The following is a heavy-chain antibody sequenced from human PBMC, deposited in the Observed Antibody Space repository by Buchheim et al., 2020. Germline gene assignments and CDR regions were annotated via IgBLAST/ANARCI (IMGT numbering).Heavy chain of an antibody. D-gene: IGHD3-16*01. CDR3: ARGGIMTTYYDY. CDR2: TRRKVDRYTT. CDR1: AFTFSDHH. V-gene: IGHV3-72*01. Sequence: EVQLVQSGGGLVQPGGSLRLSCAASAFTFSDHHVDWVSQAPGKGLEWVGRTRRKVDRYTTEYFASVKGRFTISRDDSKNSLYLQMNSLKTEDTAVYYCARGGIMTTYYDYWGQGTL. J-gene: IGHJ4*02.